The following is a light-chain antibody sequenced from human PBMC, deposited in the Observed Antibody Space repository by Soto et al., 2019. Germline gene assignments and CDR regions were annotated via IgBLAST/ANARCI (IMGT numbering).Light chain of an antibody. CDR2: DVS. J-gene: IGLJ1*01. Sequence: QSALTQPASVSGSPGQSITISCTGTISDVGGYNFVSWYQQYPGKAPKLMICDVSNRPSGVSNRFSGSKSGNTASLTISGLQAEDEADYYCSSFTGNNYVFRTGTKVPVL. CDR1: ISDVGGYNF. V-gene: IGLV2-14*03. CDR3: SSFTGNNYV.